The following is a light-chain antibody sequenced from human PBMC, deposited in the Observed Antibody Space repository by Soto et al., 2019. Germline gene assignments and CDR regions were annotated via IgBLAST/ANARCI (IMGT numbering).Light chain of an antibody. CDR3: SAWDNSLNGYV. CDR2: TAG. Sequence: QSVLTQSPSASASPGQRVTISCSGGSSNIGSNTVAWYQHLPGTAPPRLIFTAGQRPSGVPGRFSGSKSGTSASLAISGLQSEDEGDYYCSAWDNSLNGYVFGPGTKVTVL. V-gene: IGLV1-44*01. J-gene: IGLJ1*01. CDR1: SSNIGSNT.